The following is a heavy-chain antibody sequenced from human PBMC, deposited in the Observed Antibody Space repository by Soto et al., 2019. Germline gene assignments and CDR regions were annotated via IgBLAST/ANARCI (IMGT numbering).Heavy chain of an antibody. CDR1: GCNFSSYD. V-gene: IGHV3-23*01. Sequence: EVQLLESGGGLVHPGGSLRLSCAASGCNFSSYDMSWVSQAPGKGLEWVSDISGGGDNTYYADSVRGRFTISRDNSKNTLYLQMNSLRAEDTAKYDCAKDRVSIGSGVRFDRWGQGNLVTVSS. J-gene: IGHJ5*02. CDR3: AKDRVSIGSGVRFDR. CDR2: ISGGGDNT. D-gene: IGHD3-10*01.